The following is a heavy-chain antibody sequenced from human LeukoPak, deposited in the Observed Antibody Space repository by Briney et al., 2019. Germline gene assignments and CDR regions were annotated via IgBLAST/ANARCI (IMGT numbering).Heavy chain of an antibody. Sequence: GGSLGLSCAASGFTFSDYYMSWIRQAPGKGLEWVSYISSSGSIIYYADSVKGRFTISRDNAKNSMYLQMNSLRAEDTAVYYCARGQYDRSPFLQHWGQGTLVTVSS. CDR1: GFTFSDYY. J-gene: IGHJ1*01. CDR2: ISSSGSII. V-gene: IGHV3-11*01. CDR3: ARGQYDRSPFLQH. D-gene: IGHD3-22*01.